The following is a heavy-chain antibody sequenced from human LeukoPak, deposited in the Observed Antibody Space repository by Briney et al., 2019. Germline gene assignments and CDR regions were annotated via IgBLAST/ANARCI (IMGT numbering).Heavy chain of an antibody. CDR3: ARDGWSGYSYGYMDV. V-gene: IGHV1-2*02. J-gene: IGHJ6*03. Sequence: GASVKVSCKTSGYTFTGYYIHWVRQAPGQGLEWMGWINPNSGGTNYAQKFQGRVTMTRDTSISTAYMELSRLRSDDTAVYYCARDGWSGYSYGYMDVWGKGTTVTVSS. CDR2: INPNSGGT. D-gene: IGHD3-3*01. CDR1: GYTFTGYY.